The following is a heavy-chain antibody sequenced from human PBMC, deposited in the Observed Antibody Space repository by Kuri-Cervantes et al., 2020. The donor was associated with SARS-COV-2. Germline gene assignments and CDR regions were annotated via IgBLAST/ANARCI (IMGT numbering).Heavy chain of an antibody. CDR2: IIPILGIA. J-gene: IGHJ4*02. Sequence: SVKVSCKASGGTFSSYAISWVRQAPGQGLEWMGRIIPILGIANYAQKFQGRVTITADKSTSTAYMELSSLRSEDTAVYYCATGSYYRSPVDYWGQGTLVTVSS. D-gene: IGHD1-26*01. CDR1: GGTFSSYA. V-gene: IGHV1-69*04. CDR3: ATGSYYRSPVDY.